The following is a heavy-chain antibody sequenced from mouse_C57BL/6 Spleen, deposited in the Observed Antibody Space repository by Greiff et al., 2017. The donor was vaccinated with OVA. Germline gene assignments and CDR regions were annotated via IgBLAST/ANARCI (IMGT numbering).Heavy chain of an antibody. J-gene: IGHJ3*01. Sequence: VQLQQSGPELVKPGASVKISCKASGYAFSSSWMNWVKQRPGKGLEWIGRIYPGDGDTNYNGTFKGKATLTADKSSSTAYMQLSSLTSEDSAVYFCARESNSPFAYWGQGTLVTVSA. CDR1: GYAFSSSW. CDR3: ARESNSPFAY. V-gene: IGHV1-82*01. CDR2: IYPGDGDT. D-gene: IGHD4-1*02.